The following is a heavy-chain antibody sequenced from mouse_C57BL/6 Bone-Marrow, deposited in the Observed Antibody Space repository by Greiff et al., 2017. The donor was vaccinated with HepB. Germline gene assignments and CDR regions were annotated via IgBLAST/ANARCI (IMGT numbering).Heavy chain of an antibody. Sequence: QVQLKQSGAELARPGASVKLSCKASGYTFTSYGISWVKQRTGQGLEWIGEIYPRSGNTYYNEKFKGKATLTADKSSSTAYMELRSLTSEDSAVYFCARLRITTVVADYWGQGTTLTVSS. CDR3: ARLRITTVVADY. CDR2: IYPRSGNT. CDR1: GYTFTSYG. D-gene: IGHD1-1*01. J-gene: IGHJ2*01. V-gene: IGHV1-81*01.